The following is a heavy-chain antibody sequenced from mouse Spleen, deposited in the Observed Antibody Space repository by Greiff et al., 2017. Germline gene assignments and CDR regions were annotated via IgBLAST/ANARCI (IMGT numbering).Heavy chain of an antibody. J-gene: IGHJ3*01. CDR2: IDPANGNT. CDR3: ARGQVLPWFAY. Sequence: VQLQQSGAELVKPGASVKLSCTASGFNIKDTYMHWVKQRPEQGLEWIGRIDPANGNTKYDPKFQGKATITADTSSNTAYLQLSSLTSEDTAVYYCARGQVLPWFAYWGQGTLVTVSA. V-gene: IGHV14-3*02. CDR1: GFNIKDTY. D-gene: IGHD2-14*01.